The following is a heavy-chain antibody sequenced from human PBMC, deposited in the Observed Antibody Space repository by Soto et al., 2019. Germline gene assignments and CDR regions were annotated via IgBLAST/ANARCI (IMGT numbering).Heavy chain of an antibody. Sequence: EVQLLESGGGLVQPGGSLRLSCAASGFTFSSYAMSWVRQAPGKGLEWASAISGSGGSTYYADSVKGRFTISRDNSKNTLYLQMNSLRAEDTAVYYCAKDRIMFRGYFDLWGRGTLVTVSS. J-gene: IGHJ2*01. CDR1: GFTFSSYA. V-gene: IGHV3-23*01. CDR2: ISGSGGST. D-gene: IGHD3-10*02. CDR3: AKDRIMFRGYFDL.